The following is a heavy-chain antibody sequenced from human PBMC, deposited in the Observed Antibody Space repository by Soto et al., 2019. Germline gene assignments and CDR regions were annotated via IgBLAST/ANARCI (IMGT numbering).Heavy chain of an antibody. Sequence: QVTLKESGPVLVKPTETLTLTCTVSGFSLSKARMGVSCIRQPPGKALEWLAHIFWNDERSYSPSLKSRITISKDTSKSRVVLTMTNMAPVDTGTYYCTRALSDDLPIYYFDSWGQGTLVTFSS. CDR2: IFWNDER. D-gene: IGHD2-2*01. J-gene: IGHJ4*02. V-gene: IGHV2-26*01. CDR3: TRALSDDLPIYYFDS. CDR1: GFSLSKARMG.